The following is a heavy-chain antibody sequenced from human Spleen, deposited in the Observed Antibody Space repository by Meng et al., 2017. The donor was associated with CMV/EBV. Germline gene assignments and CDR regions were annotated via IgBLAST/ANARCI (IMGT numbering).Heavy chain of an antibody. J-gene: IGHJ6*02. D-gene: IGHD6-6*01. V-gene: IGHV3-43*01. CDR1: GFTFDDYT. CDR3: ARTYSTSSGDPYYYYAMDV. Sequence: GGSLRLSCAASGFTFDDYTMHWVRQAPGKGLEWVSLITWDGGTTYYADSVKGRFTISRDNSRNSLYLQMDSLRADDTALYYCARTYSTSSGDPYYYYAMDVWGHGTPVTSP. CDR2: ITWDGGTT.